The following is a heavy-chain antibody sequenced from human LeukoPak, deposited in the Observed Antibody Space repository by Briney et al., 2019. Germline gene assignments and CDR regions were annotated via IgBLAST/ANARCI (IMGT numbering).Heavy chain of an antibody. D-gene: IGHD2-2*02. J-gene: IGHJ5*02. CDR2: VYYSGST. CDR3: ARDSPDCGSTTCYKDWFDP. Sequence: SETLSLTCTVSGGSISSGTYYWGWIRQPPGKVLQWIGSVYYSGSTYYNPSLQSRVTTSVDTSKSHFSLKLSSVTAADTAVYYCARDSPDCGSTTCYKDWFDPWGQGTLVTVPS. CDR1: GGSISSGTYY. V-gene: IGHV4-39*07.